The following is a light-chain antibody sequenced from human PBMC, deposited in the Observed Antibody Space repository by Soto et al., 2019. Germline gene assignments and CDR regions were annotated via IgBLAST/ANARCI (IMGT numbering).Light chain of an antibody. CDR3: QSYDTSLSGVV. V-gene: IGLV1-40*01. Sequence: QSVLTQPPSVSGAPGQRVTISCTGSSSNIGAGYDVHWYKQYPGAAPRLLISGNSNRPSGVPDRFSGSKSGTSASLAITGLQAEDEADYYCQSYDTSLSGVVFGGGTKLTVL. J-gene: IGLJ2*01. CDR1: SSNIGAGYD. CDR2: GNS.